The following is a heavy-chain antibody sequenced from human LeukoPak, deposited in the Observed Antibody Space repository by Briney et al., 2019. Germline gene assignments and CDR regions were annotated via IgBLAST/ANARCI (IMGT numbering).Heavy chain of an antibody. Sequence: ASVKVSCKTSGHSFTSFGISWVRQAPGQGPEWMGWISAYNGKSNYLQKFQGRVTMTTDTSTSTAYMELRSLTSDDTAVYYCTRDLGSYDSWTGYSIFFDYWGQGTLVTVSS. CDR2: ISAYNGKS. V-gene: IGHV1-18*01. CDR3: TRDLGSYDSWTGYSIFFDY. J-gene: IGHJ4*02. D-gene: IGHD3-3*01. CDR1: GHSFTSFG.